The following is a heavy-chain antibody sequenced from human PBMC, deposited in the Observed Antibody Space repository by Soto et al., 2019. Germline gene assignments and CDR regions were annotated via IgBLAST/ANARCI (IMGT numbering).Heavy chain of an antibody. V-gene: IGHV6-1*01. J-gene: IGHJ6*03. D-gene: IGHD1-7*01. CDR3: AGTTSLQWSYMDV. CDR2: TYYRSRWYN. CDR1: GGGGSSNSAA. Sequence: QSLSLTGAVSGGGGSSNSAACDWIRQSPSGGLEWLGRTYYRSRWYNDYAVSVRRRITINPDTSKNQFSLHLNSVTPEDTAVYYCAGTTSLQWSYMDVWVNCTTVTVSS.